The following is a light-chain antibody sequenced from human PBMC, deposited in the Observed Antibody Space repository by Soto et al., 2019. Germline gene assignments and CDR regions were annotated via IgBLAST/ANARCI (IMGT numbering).Light chain of an antibody. CDR2: DAS. Sequence: EIFLTQSPSTLSLSPGERATLSCGASQSVRSFLTWYQQRPGRAPRLLIYDASKRASGIPARFSGSGSGTDFNLTISSLEPEDSAVYYCQQRSSWITFGQGTRLEIK. V-gene: IGKV3-11*01. CDR1: QSVRSF. CDR3: QQRSSWIT. J-gene: IGKJ5*01.